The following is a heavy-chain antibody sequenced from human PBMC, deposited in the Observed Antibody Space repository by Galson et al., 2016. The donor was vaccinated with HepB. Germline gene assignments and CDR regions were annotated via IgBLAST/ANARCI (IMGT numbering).Heavy chain of an antibody. V-gene: IGHV3-23*01. Sequence: SLRLSCAASGFTFSNYAMSWVRQAPGKGLEWVSAISGSGNRTYYADSVKGRFSISRDNSKNTVYLQMNSLRAEDTAVFYCAKSGITYWGLNYWGQGTLVTVSS. J-gene: IGHJ4*02. D-gene: IGHD7-27*01. CDR1: GFTFSNYA. CDR2: ISGSGNRT. CDR3: AKSGITYWGLNY.